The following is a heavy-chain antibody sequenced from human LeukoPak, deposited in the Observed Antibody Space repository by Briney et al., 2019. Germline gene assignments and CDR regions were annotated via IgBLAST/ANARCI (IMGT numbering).Heavy chain of an antibody. Sequence: SETLSLTCTVSGGSISSYYWSWIRQPPGKGLEWIGYIYYSGSTNYNPSLKSRVTISVDTSKNQFSLKLSSVTAADTAVYYCASFYDYVWGSYRHQDYWGQGTLVTVSS. D-gene: IGHD3-16*02. CDR1: GGSISSYY. J-gene: IGHJ4*02. CDR3: ASFYDYVWGSYRHQDY. CDR2: IYYSGST. V-gene: IGHV4-59*08.